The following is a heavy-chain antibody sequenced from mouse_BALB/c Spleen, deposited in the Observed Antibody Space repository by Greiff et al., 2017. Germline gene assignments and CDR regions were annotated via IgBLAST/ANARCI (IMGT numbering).Heavy chain of an antibody. CDR3: AREGGYGAFDY. V-gene: IGHV3-6*02. D-gene: IGHD2-2*01. Sequence: EVQVVESGPGLVKPSQSLSLTCSVTGYSITSGYYWNWIRQFPGNKLEWMGYISYDGSNNYNPSLKNRISITRDTSKNQFFLKLNSVTTEDTATYYCAREGGYGAFDYWGQGTTLTVSS. CDR2: ISYDGSN. J-gene: IGHJ2*01. CDR1: GYSITSGYY.